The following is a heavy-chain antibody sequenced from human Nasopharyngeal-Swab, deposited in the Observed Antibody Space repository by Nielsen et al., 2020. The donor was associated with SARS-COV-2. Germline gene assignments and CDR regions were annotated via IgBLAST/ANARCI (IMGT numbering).Heavy chain of an antibody. CDR2: IHYGGTT. Sequence: RQAPGKGLEWIGSIHYGGTTYYNSSLKSRVTISIDTPKSQLSLNLYSVTAADTAVYYCARDSIYYNYKDVWGTGTTVTVSS. J-gene: IGHJ6*04. CDR3: ARDSIYYNYKDV. V-gene: IGHV4-39*07. D-gene: IGHD3-16*01.